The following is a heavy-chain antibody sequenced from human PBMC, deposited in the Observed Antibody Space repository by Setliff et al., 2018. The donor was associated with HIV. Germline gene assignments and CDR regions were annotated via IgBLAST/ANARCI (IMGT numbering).Heavy chain of an antibody. Sequence: ASVKVSCKASGYTFTDYFIHWVRQAPGQGLEGMGWMNPKTANTGYAQNFQGRLTMTRNTSTNTAYMEVSSLRPEDTAVYFCTRGRHSTSSIYHSYLDVWGEGTTVTVSS. J-gene: IGHJ6*03. CDR2: MNPKTANT. CDR1: GYTFTDYF. CDR3: TRGRHSTSSIYHSYLDV. D-gene: IGHD4-4*01. V-gene: IGHV1-8*02.